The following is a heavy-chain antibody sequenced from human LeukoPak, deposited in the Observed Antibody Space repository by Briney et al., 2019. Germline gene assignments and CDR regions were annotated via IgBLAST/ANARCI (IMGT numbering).Heavy chain of an antibody. J-gene: IGHJ6*02. V-gene: IGHV3-21*01. CDR1: GFTFSSYS. CDR3: ARDSRYYDFWSGYSPGPYYYYGMDV. D-gene: IGHD3-3*01. CDR2: ISSSSSYI. Sequence: GGSLSLSCAASGFTFSSYSMNWVRQAPGKGLEWVSSISSSSSYIYYADSVKGRFTISRGNAKNSLYLQMNSLRAEDTAVYYCARDSRYYDFWSGYSPGPYYYYGMDVWGQGTTVTVSS.